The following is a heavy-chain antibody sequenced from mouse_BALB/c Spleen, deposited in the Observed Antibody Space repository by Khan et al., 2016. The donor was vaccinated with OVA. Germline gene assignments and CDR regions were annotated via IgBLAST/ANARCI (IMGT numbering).Heavy chain of an antibody. Sequence: QVQLKQSGAELAKPGASVKMSCKASGYTFSTYWIHWVKQRPGQGLEWIGYINPSSGYTYYNQRFNDKATLTADKSSSTAYMQLSSLTSVDSAVYYCARDRIDYWGQGTTLTVSS. V-gene: IGHV1-7*01. CDR1: GYTFSTYW. J-gene: IGHJ2*01. CDR3: ARDRIDY. CDR2: INPSSGYT.